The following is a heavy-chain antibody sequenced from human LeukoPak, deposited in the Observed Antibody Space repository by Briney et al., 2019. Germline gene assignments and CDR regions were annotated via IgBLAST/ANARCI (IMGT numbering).Heavy chain of an antibody. J-gene: IGHJ4*02. CDR1: GGTFSSYA. V-gene: IGHV1-69*05. Sequence: SVRVSCKASGGTFSSYAISWVRQAPGQGLEWMGRIIPIFGTANYAQKFQGRVTITTDESTSTAYMELSSLRSEDTAVYYCARGIGYSYGLFDYWGQGTLVTVSS. D-gene: IGHD5-18*01. CDR2: IIPIFGTA. CDR3: ARGIGYSYGLFDY.